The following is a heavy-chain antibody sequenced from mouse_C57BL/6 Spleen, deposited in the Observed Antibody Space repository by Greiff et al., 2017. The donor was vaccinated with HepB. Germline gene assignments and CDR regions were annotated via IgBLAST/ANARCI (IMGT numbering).Heavy chain of an antibody. CDR1: GYTFTSYW. V-gene: IGHV1-53*01. J-gene: IGHJ2*01. CDR2: INPSNGGT. CDR3: ARKGIGVRQGFDY. D-gene: IGHD2-14*01. Sequence: QVQLQQPGTELVKPGASVKLSCKASGYTFTSYWMHWVKQRPGQGLEWIGYINPSNGGTNYNEKFKSKATLTVDKSSSTAYMQLSSRTSEASAVYYCARKGIGVRQGFDYWGQGTTLTVSS.